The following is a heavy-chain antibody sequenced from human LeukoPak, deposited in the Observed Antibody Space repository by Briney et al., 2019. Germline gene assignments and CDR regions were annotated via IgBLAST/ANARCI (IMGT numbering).Heavy chain of an antibody. J-gene: IGHJ4*02. V-gene: IGHV4-34*01. CDR2: INHSGST. Sequence: SETLSLTCAVYGGSFSGYYWSWIRQPPGKGLEWIGEINHSGSTNYNPSLKSRVTISVDTSKNQFSLKLSSVTAAETAVYYCARGSMTTVTRLDYWGQGTLVTVSS. CDR3: ARGSMTTVTRLDY. CDR1: GGSFSGYY. D-gene: IGHD4-17*01.